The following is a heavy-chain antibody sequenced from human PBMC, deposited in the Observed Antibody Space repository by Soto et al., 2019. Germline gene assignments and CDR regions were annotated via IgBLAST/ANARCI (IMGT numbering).Heavy chain of an antibody. D-gene: IGHD3-3*01. CDR2: IYSGET. J-gene: IGHJ4*02. CDR3: ATGSPAYYDFWSAHTRPFDY. V-gene: IGHV3-53*05. CDR1: GFTVSSNY. Sequence: GGSLRLSCAASGFTVSSNYMSWVRQAPGKGLEWVSVIYSGETIYAQKFQGRVTMTEDTSTDTAYMELSSLRSEDTAVYYCATGSPAYYDFWSAHTRPFDYWGQGTLVTVSS.